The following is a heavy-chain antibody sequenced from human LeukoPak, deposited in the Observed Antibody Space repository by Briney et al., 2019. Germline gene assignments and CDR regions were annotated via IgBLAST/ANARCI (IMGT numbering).Heavy chain of an antibody. CDR3: ASQRWLQSSIDY. Sequence: GGSLRLSCAASGFTFSSYSMNWVRQAPGKGLEWVANIKQDGSEKYYVDSVKGRFTISRDNAKNSLYLQMNSLRAEDTAVYYCASQRWLQSSIDYWGQGTLVTVSS. V-gene: IGHV3-7*01. CDR1: GFTFSSYS. J-gene: IGHJ4*02. D-gene: IGHD5-24*01. CDR2: IKQDGSEK.